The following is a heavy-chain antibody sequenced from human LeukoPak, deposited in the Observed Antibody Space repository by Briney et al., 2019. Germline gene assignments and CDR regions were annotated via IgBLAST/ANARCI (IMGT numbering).Heavy chain of an antibody. J-gene: IGHJ4*02. CDR1: VGSLSSYY. V-gene: IGHV4-4*07. CDR3: AREGVRGYSYVLGY. CDR2: IYTSGST. Sequence: SETLSLTCAVSVGSLSSYYRSWIRQPAGKGLEWIGHIYTSGSTNYNRSLKSRVTMSVDTSKNQYSLKLSSVTAADTAVYYCAREGVRGYSYVLGYWGQGTLVTVSS. D-gene: IGHD5-18*01.